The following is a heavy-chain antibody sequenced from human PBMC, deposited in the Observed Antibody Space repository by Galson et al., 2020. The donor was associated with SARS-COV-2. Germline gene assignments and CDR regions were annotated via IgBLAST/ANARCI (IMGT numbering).Heavy chain of an antibody. D-gene: IGHD6-25*01. J-gene: IGHJ6*02. CDR3: ANKRLGPYGMYV. CDR2: ISWNSGSI. CDR1: GFTFDDYA. V-gene: IGHV3-9*01. Sequence: GGSLRLSCAASGFTFDDYAMHWVRQAPGKGLEWVSGISWNSGSIGYADSVKGRFTISRDNAKNSLYLQMNSLRAEDTALYYCANKRLGPYGMYVWGQGTTVTVSS.